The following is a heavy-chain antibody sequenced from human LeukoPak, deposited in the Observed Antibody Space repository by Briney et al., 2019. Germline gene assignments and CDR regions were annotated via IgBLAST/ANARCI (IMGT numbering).Heavy chain of an antibody. CDR1: GFTFSSYG. J-gene: IGHJ4*02. V-gene: IGHV3-30*18. CDR2: ISYDESNK. Sequence: GGPLRLSCAASGFTFSSYGMHWVRQAPGKGLEWVARISYDESNKYHGESVKGRFTISRDNSKNTLYLQMNSLRAEDTAVYYCAKERDYFDSSGYSRYFDYWGQGTLVTVSS. D-gene: IGHD3-22*01. CDR3: AKERDYFDSSGYSRYFDY.